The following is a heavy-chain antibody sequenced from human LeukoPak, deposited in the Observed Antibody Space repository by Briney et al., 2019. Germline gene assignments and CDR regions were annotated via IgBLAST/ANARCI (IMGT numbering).Heavy chain of an antibody. J-gene: IGHJ4*02. Sequence: SETLSLTCTVSGGSISRYYWSWIRQPPGKGLEWIGYIYYSGSTNYNPSLKSRVTISVDTSKNQFSLKLSSVTAADTAMYYCARHDMDVAGAGLDYFDYWGQGTLVTVSS. D-gene: IGHD1-26*01. CDR1: GGSISRYY. V-gene: IGHV4-59*08. CDR3: ARHDMDVAGAGLDYFDY. CDR2: IYYSGST.